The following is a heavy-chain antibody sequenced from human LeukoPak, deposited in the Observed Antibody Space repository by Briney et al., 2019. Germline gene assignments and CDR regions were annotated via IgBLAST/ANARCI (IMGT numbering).Heavy chain of an antibody. CDR3: ARAPGIAAAEYDY. V-gene: IGHV1-69*04. D-gene: IGHD6-13*01. CDR2: IIPILGIA. J-gene: IGHJ4*02. CDR1: GGTFSSYA. Sequence: GSSVKVSCKASGGTFSSYAISWVRQAPGQGLEWMGRIIPILGIANYAQKFQGRVTITADKSTSTAYMELSSLRSEDTAVYYCARAPGIAAAEYDYWGQGTLVTVSS.